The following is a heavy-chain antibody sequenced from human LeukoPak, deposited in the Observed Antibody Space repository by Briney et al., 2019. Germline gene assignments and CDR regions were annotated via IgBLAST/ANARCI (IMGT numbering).Heavy chain of an antibody. V-gene: IGHV3-30*02. J-gene: IGHJ5*02. CDR3: KADYCSSTSCYTYWFDP. CDR2: TRYDGSNK. D-gene: IGHD2-2*02. Sequence: GGSLRLSCAASGFTFSSYGMHWVRQAPGKGLEWVAFTRYDGSNKYYADSVKGRFTISRDNSKNTLYLQMNSLRAEDTAVYYCKADYCSSTSCYTYWFDPWGQGTLVTVSS. CDR1: GFTFSSYG.